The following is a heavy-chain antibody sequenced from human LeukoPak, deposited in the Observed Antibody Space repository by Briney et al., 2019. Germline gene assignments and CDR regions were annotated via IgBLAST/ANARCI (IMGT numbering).Heavy chain of an antibody. CDR3: AREGVSDVHFDY. J-gene: IGHJ4*02. V-gene: IGHV3-74*01. CDR1: GFTFSSYW. CDR2: INSNGSST. D-gene: IGHD1-26*01. Sequence: SGGSLRLSCAASGFTFSSYWMHWVRQVPGKGLVWVSRINSNGSSTTYADSVKGRFTISRDNAKNTLYLQMNSLRAEDTAVYYCAREGVSDVHFDYWGQGTLVTVSS.